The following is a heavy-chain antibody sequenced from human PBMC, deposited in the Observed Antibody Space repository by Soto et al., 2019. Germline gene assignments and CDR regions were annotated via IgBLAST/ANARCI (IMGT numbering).Heavy chain of an antibody. CDR1: GGTFSSYA. CDR2: IIPIFGTA. Sequence: ASVKVSCKASGGTFSSYAISWVRQAPGQGLEWMGGIIPIFGTANYAQKFQGRVTITGDESTSTAYMELGSLRSEDTAVYYCARTSGYSYGMGGGYAFDIWGQGTMVTVSS. J-gene: IGHJ3*02. CDR3: ARTSGYSYGMGGGYAFDI. D-gene: IGHD5-18*01. V-gene: IGHV1-69*13.